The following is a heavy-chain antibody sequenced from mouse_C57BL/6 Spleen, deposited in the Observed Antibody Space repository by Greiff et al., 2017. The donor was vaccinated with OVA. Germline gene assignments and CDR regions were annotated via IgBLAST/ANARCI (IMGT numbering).Heavy chain of an antibody. J-gene: IGHJ2*01. V-gene: IGHV1-59*01. CDR3: ARGGEFSPYYFDY. Sequence: VQLQQPGAELVRPGTSVKLSCKASGYTFTSYWMHWVKQRPGQGLEWIGVIDPSDSYTNYNQKFKGKATLTVDTSSSTAYMQLSSLTSEDSAVYYCARGGEFSPYYFDYWGQGTTLTVSS. CDR2: IDPSDSYT. CDR1: GYTFTSYW.